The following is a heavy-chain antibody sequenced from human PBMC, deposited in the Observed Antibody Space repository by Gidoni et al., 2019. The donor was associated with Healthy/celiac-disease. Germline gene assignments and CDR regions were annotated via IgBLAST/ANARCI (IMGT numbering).Heavy chain of an antibody. Sequence: EVQLVESGGGLVQPGGSLRPSCAASGFTFSSYDMHWVRQAKGKGLEWVSAIGTAGDTYYPGSVKGRFTISRENAKNSLYLQMNSLRAGDTAVYYCARAGVAAAGVYWYFDLWGRGTLVTVSS. V-gene: IGHV3-13*04. CDR3: ARAGVAAAGVYWYFDL. D-gene: IGHD6-13*01. CDR2: IGTAGDT. J-gene: IGHJ2*01. CDR1: GFTFSSYD.